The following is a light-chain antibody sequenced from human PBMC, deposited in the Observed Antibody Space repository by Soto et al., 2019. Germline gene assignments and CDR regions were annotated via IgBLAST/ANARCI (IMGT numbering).Light chain of an antibody. CDR2: DAS. CDR1: QSISSW. V-gene: IGKV1-5*01. Sequence: DIQMTQSPSTLSASLGDRVTITCRASQSISSWLAWYQQKPGKAPKLLIYDASSLESGVPSRFRGSGSGTEFTLTISSLQPDDFATYYCQQSYSNPQTFGQGTKVDIK. CDR3: QQSYSNPQT. J-gene: IGKJ1*01.